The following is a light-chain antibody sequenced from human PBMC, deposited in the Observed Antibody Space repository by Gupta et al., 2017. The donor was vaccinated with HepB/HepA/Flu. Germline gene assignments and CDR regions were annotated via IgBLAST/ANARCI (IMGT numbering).Light chain of an antibody. CDR2: DAS. CDR1: QSVSSY. Sequence: EIVLTQPPASLSLPPGERATLSCRASQSVSSYLAWYQQKPGQAPRLLIYDASNRATGIPARFSGSGSGTDFALTISSLEPEDFAVYYCQQRSNWPPSITFGQGTRLEIK. CDR3: QQRSNWPPSIT. V-gene: IGKV3-11*01. J-gene: IGKJ5*01.